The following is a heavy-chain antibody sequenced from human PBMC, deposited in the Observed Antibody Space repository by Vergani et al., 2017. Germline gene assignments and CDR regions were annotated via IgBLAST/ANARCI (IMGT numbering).Heavy chain of an antibody. V-gene: IGHV1-46*01. J-gene: IGHJ4*02. D-gene: IGHD6-13*01. Sequence: QVQLVQSGAEVKQPGASVKVSCKASGYPFISFAIHWVRQAPGQRLEWMGIINPSGGSTSYAQKFQGRVTMTRDTSTSTVYMELSSLTSEDTAVYYCASGVRSSWPYYFDYWGQGTLVTVSS. CDR1: GYPFISFA. CDR3: ASGVRSSWPYYFDY. CDR2: INPSGGST.